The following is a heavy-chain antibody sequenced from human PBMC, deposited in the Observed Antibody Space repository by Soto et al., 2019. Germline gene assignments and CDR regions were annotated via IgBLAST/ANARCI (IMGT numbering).Heavy chain of an antibody. D-gene: IGHD3-9*01. J-gene: IGHJ5*02. CDR1: GGSFSGYY. V-gene: IGHV4-34*01. CDR2: INHSGST. CDR3: AREGIGPYYDILTGAWGWFDP. Sequence: SETLSLTCAVYGGSFSGYYWSWIRQPPGKGLEWIGEINHSGSTNYNPSLKSRVTISVDTSKNQFSLKLSSVTAADTAVYYCAREGIGPYYDILTGAWGWFDPWGQGTLVTVSS.